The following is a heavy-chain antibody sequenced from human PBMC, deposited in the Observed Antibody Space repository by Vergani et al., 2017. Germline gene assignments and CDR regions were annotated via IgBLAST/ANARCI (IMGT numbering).Heavy chain of an antibody. D-gene: IGHD3-22*01. CDR2: ISSSSSTI. J-gene: IGHJ4*02. Sequence: EVQLVESGGGLVQPGGSLRLSCAASGFTFSSYSMNWVRQAPGKGLEWVSYISSSSSTIYYADSVKGRFTISRDNAKNSLYLQMNSLRAEDTAVYYCASNGYYCLDYWGRGTLVTVSS. CDR1: GFTFSSYS. V-gene: IGHV3-48*01. CDR3: ASNGYYCLDY.